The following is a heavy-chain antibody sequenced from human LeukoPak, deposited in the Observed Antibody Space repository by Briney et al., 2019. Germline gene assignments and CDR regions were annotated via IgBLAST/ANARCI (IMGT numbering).Heavy chain of an antibody. CDR1: GGSISSSSYY. J-gene: IGHJ4*02. D-gene: IGHD5-24*01. CDR2: IYYSGST. V-gene: IGHV4-30-4*08. Sequence: SETLSLTCTVSGGSISSSSYYWGWIRQPPGKGLEWIGYIYYSGSTYYNPSLKSRVTISVDTSKNQFSLKLSSVTAADTAVYYCARGGDGYNLDYWGQGTLVTVSS. CDR3: ARGGDGYNLDY.